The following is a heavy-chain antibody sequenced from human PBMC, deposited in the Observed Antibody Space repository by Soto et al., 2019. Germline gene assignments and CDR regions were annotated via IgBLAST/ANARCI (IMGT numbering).Heavy chain of an antibody. CDR3: ARGGKLGGDLDV. J-gene: IGHJ6*04. V-gene: IGHV1-69*02. Sequence: QAQLVQSGAEVKKPGSSVKVSCKASGGTFNRETFSWVRQAPGQGLQWMGRIIPVLDLADYAQKFDGRVTITADTSTTTVYLDLSGRGSDDTAVYYCARGGKLGGDLDVWGKGTPVIVSS. D-gene: IGHD3-10*01. CDR1: GGTFNRET. CDR2: IIPVLDLA.